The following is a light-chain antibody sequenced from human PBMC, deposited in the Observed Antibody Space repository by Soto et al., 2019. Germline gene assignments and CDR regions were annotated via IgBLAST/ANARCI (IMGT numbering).Light chain of an antibody. J-gene: IGKJ1*01. CDR2: GVS. CDR3: QQYGSSRT. V-gene: IGKV3-20*01. Sequence: EIVLTQSPGTLSLSPGERATLSCRANQSVSSSYLAWYQQKPGQAPRLLIYGVSSRATGIPDRFSGSGSGTDFTLTITRLEPEDFAVYYCQQYGSSRTFGQGTKVEIK. CDR1: QSVSSSY.